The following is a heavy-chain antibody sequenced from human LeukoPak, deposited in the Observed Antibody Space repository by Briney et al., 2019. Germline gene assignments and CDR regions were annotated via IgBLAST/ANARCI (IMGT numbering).Heavy chain of an antibody. J-gene: IGHJ4*02. V-gene: IGHV1-69*06. Sequence: SVKVSCKASGGTFSSYAVSWVRQAPGQGLEWMGGIIPIFGTANYAQKFQGRVTITADKSTSTAYMELSSLRSEDTAVYYCARETRIAAACLEYWGQGTLVTVSS. D-gene: IGHD6-13*01. CDR2: IIPIFGTA. CDR3: ARETRIAAACLEY. CDR1: GGTFSSYA.